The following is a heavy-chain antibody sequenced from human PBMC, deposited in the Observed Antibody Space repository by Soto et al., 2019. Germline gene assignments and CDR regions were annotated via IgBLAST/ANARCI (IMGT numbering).Heavy chain of an antibody. V-gene: IGHV4-4*02. D-gene: IGHD1-7*01. CDR1: GGSLTSNNW. CDR2: IYRTGST. CDR3: ASRDPGTSVDY. J-gene: IGHJ4*02. Sequence: SETLYVTGAVSGGSLTSNNWWTCVRQPPGQGLEWIGEIYRTGSTNYNPSLKSRVTISLDKSENQFSLKVTSLTAADTAVYYCASRDPGTSVDYWGQGTLVTVSS.